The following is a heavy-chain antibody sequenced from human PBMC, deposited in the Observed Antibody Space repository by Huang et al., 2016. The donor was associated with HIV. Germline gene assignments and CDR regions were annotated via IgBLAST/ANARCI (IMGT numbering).Heavy chain of an antibody. V-gene: IGHV3-30*18. Sequence: QVHLVESGGGVVQPGRSLRLSCAASGFSFKSYNMHWVRQAPGKGLEWVAGISYDRNNKYYPDSLRGRFAISRDNSKTALYLEMNSLRADDTAVYFCAKDRSGGSYYFDSWGRGTLVTVSS. CDR3: AKDRSGGSYYFDS. CDR1: GFSFKSYN. CDR2: ISYDRNNK. J-gene: IGHJ4*02. D-gene: IGHD1-26*01.